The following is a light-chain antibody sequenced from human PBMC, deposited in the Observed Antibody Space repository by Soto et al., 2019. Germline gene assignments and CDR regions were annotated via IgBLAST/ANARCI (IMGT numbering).Light chain of an antibody. CDR2: AAS. CDR3: QQSYSTPMYT. J-gene: IGKJ2*01. Sequence: DIQMTQSPSSLSASEGDRVTITCRASQSISSDLNWYQQKPGKAPKLLIYAASSLQSGVPSRFSGSGSGTDFTLTISSLQPEDSATYYCQQSYSTPMYTFGQGTKLEIK. CDR1: QSISSD. V-gene: IGKV1-39*01.